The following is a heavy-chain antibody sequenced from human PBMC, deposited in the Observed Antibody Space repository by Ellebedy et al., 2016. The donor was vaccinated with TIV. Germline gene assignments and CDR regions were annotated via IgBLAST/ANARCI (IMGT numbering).Heavy chain of an antibody. D-gene: IGHD3-22*01. Sequence: MPSETLSLTCTVSGGSVTSDTYYWSWIRQPPGKGLEWIGYIHYSGKTNYNPSLKSRVTISVDTSKDHFSLNLTSVTAADTAVYYCARDEMWLGWFDPWGQGTLVTVSS. CDR1: GGSVTSDTYY. J-gene: IGHJ5*02. CDR3: ARDEMWLGWFDP. CDR2: IHYSGKT. V-gene: IGHV4-61*03.